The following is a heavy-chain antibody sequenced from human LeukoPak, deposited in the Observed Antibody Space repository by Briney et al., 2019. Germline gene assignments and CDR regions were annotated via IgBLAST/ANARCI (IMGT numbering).Heavy chain of an antibody. CDR1: GFTFSDYY. Sequence: GGSLRLSCAASGFTFSDYYMSWIRQAPGKGLEWVANIKQDGSEKYYVDSVKGRFTISRDNAKNSLYLQMNSLRAEDTAVYYCASAGGSSSWYSYYYYGMDVWGQGTTVTVSS. D-gene: IGHD6-13*01. CDR3: ASAGGSSSWYSYYYYGMDV. V-gene: IGHV3-7*01. CDR2: IKQDGSEK. J-gene: IGHJ6*02.